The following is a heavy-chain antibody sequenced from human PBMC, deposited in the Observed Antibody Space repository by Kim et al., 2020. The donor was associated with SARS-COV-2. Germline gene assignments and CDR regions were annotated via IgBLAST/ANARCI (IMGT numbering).Heavy chain of an antibody. J-gene: IGHJ4*02. Sequence: KYYADSVKGRFTISRDNSKNTLYLQMNSLRAEDTAVYYCARLHSGSYHDYWGQGTLVTVSS. CDR3: ARLHSGSYHDY. CDR2: K. D-gene: IGHD1-26*01. V-gene: IGHV3-30*03.